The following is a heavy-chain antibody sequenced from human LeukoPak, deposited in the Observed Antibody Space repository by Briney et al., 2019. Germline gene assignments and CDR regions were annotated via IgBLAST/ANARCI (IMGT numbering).Heavy chain of an antibody. J-gene: IGHJ5*02. D-gene: IGHD2-2*01. CDR3: ARNPKRDIVVVPAAPRFNWFDP. CDR1: VYTFTTDG. Sequence: ASVKVSSKASVYTFTTDGISWGRHDPVQGLEWGGWISAFNGKTNYTQKLQGRVTITTDTSTRTAYMELRSLRSDDTAVYYCARNPKRDIVVVPAAPRFNWFDPWGQGTLVTVSS. V-gene: IGHV1-18*01. CDR2: ISAFNGKT.